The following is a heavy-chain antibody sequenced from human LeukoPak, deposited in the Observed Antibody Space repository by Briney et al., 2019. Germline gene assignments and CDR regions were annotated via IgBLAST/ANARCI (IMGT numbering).Heavy chain of an antibody. CDR1: GGSISTYY. CDR2: IYYSGST. J-gene: IGHJ4*02. V-gene: IGHV4-59*01. D-gene: IGHD3-10*01. CDR3: AREVITMVRGVIARIFDY. Sequence: SETLSLTCTVSGGSISTYYWSWIRQPPGKGLEWIGYIYYSGSTNYNPSLKSRVTISVDTSKNQFSLKLSSVTAADTAVYYCAREVITMVRGVIARIFDYWGQGTLVTVSS.